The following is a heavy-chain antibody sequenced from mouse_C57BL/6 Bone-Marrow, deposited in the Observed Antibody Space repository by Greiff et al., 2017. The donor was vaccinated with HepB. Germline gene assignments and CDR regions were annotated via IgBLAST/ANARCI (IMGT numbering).Heavy chain of an antibody. J-gene: IGHJ1*03. CDR1: GFTFSDYG. D-gene: IGHD1-1*01. Sequence: EVMLVESGGGLVQPGGSLKLSCAASGFTFSDYGMAWVRQAPRKGPEWVAFISNLAYSIYYADTVTGRFTISRENAKNTLYLEMSSLRSEDTAMYYCARKGDYYGSSYWYFGVWGTGTTVTVSS. V-gene: IGHV5-15*01. CDR3: ARKGDYYGSSYWYFGV. CDR2: ISNLAYSI.